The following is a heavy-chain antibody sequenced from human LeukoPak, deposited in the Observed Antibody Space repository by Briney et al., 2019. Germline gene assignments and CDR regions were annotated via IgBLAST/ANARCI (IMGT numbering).Heavy chain of an antibody. J-gene: IGHJ4*02. Sequence: SETLSLTCTVSGASIITYYWSWIRQPPGKGLEWIGYISYSGSTNYNPSLKSRVAISVDTSKNQFSLKLSSVTAADTAVYFCARSDSSGYFPIDFWGQGTLVTVSS. CDR2: ISYSGST. V-gene: IGHV4-59*01. CDR3: ARSDSSGYFPIDF. CDR1: GASIITYY. D-gene: IGHD3-22*01.